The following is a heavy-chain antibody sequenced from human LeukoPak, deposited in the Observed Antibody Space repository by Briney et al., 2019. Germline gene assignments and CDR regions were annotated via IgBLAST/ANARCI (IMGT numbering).Heavy chain of an antibody. CDR3: ARRSTAPIAGTGVNWFDP. CDR1: GGSISSSSYY. Sequence: SETLSLTCTVSGGSISSSSYYWGWIRQPPGKGLEWIGSIYYSGSTYYNPSLKSRVTISVDTSKNQFSLKLSSVTAADTAVYYCARRSTAPIAGTGVNWFDPWGQGTLVTVS. J-gene: IGHJ5*02. D-gene: IGHD6-13*01. CDR2: IYYSGST. V-gene: IGHV4-39*01.